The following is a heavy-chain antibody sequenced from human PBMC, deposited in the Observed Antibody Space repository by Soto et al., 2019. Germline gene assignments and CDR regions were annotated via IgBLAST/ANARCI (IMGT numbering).Heavy chain of an antibody. CDR2: ISGSGGST. CDR3: AKDYDFWSGYLQMHSAFDI. Sequence: GGSLRLSCAASGFTFSSYAMSWVRQAPGKGLEWVSAISGSGGSTYYADSVKGRFTISRDNSKNTLYLQMNSLRAEDTAVYYCAKDYDFWSGYLQMHSAFDIWGQGTMVTVSS. CDR1: GFTFSSYA. D-gene: IGHD3-3*01. V-gene: IGHV3-23*01. J-gene: IGHJ3*02.